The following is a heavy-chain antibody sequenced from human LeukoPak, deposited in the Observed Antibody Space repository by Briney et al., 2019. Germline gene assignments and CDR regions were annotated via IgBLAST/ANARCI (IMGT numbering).Heavy chain of an antibody. CDR3: ARGLAIYYFDY. Sequence: GGSLRLSCAASGFTFSSYGMHWVRQAPGKGLEWVAVISYDGSNKYYADSVKGRFTISRDNAKNSLYLQMNSLRAEDTAVYYCARGLAIYYFDYWGQGTLVTVSS. V-gene: IGHV3-30*03. CDR1: GFTFSSYG. D-gene: IGHD3-3*02. J-gene: IGHJ4*02. CDR2: ISYDGSNK.